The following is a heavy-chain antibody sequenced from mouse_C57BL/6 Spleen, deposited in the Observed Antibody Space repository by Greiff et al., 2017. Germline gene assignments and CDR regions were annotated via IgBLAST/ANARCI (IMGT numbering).Heavy chain of an antibody. V-gene: IGHV1-81*01. CDR3: GEGGTFDY. D-gene: IGHD4-1*01. CDR2: IYPRSGNT. Sequence: QVQLQPSGAELARPGASVKLSCKASGYTFTSYGISWVKQRTGQGLAWIGEIYPRSGNTYYNEKFKGKATLTADKSSSTAYMELRSLTSEDSAVYFCGEGGTFDYGGQGTTLTVSS. CDR1: GYTFTSYG. J-gene: IGHJ2*01.